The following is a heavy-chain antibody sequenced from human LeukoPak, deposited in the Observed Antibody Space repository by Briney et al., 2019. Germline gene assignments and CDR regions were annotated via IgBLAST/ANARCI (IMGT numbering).Heavy chain of an antibody. CDR1: GGTFSSYA. V-gene: IGHV1-69*05. CDR2: IIPIFGTA. D-gene: IGHD6-19*01. J-gene: IGHJ4*02. CDR3: ARDQVGWPFDY. Sequence: GASVKVSCKASGGTFSSYAISWVRQAPGQGLEWMGRIIPIFGTADYAQKFQGRVTITTDESTSTAYMELSSLRSEDTAVYYCARDQVGWPFDYWGQGTLVTVSS.